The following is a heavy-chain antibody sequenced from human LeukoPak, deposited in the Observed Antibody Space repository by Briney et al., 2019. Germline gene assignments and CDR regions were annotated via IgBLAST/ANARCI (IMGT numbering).Heavy chain of an antibody. J-gene: IGHJ4*02. CDR1: GFTVSSNY. V-gene: IGHV3-53*01. CDR2: IYSGGST. Sequence: GGSLRLSCAASGFTVSSNYMSWVRQAPGKGLEWVSVIYSGGSTYYADSVKGRFTISRDNSKNTLYLQMNSLRAEDTAVYYCARGDSISWYAYWGRGILVTVSS. CDR3: ARGDSISWYAY. D-gene: IGHD6-13*01.